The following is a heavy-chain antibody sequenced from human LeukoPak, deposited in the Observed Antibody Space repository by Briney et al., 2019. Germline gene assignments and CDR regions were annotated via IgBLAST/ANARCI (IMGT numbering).Heavy chain of an antibody. V-gene: IGHV5-51*01. CDR2: IYPGDSDT. Sequence: GESLKISCKGSGYSFTSYWIGWVRQMPGKGLEWMGIIYPGDSDTRYSPSFQGQVTISADESISTAYLQWSSLKASDTALYYCARTVEMATSYSDYWGQGTLVTASS. CDR3: ARTVEMATSYSDY. J-gene: IGHJ4*02. CDR1: GYSFTSYW. D-gene: IGHD5-24*01.